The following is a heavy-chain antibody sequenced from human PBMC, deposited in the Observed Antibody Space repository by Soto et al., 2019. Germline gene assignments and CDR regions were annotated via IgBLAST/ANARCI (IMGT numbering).Heavy chain of an antibody. Sequence: GASVKVSCKASGYTFTSYDINWVRQATGQGLEWMGWMNPNSGNTGYAQKFQGRVTMTRNTSISTAYMELSSLRSEDTAVYYCARGLGYCSSTSCYGRGQKTYYFDYWGQGTLVTVSS. CDR2: MNPNSGNT. J-gene: IGHJ4*02. D-gene: IGHD2-2*01. CDR1: GYTFTSYD. V-gene: IGHV1-8*01. CDR3: ARGLGYCSSTSCYGRGQKTYYFDY.